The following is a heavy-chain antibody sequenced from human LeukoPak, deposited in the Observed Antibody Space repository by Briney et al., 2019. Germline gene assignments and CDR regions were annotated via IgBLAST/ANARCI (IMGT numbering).Heavy chain of an antibody. CDR2: INHSGST. CDR1: GGSFSGYY. D-gene: IGHD6-13*01. CDR3: ARGNSGYSSNLDY. J-gene: IGHJ4*02. Sequence: SETLSLTCAVYGGSFSGYYWSWIRQPPGKGLEWIGEINHSGSTNYNPSLKSRVTLSVDTSKNQFSLKLRSVTAADTAVYYRARGNSGYSSNLDYWGQGTLVTVSS. V-gene: IGHV4-34*01.